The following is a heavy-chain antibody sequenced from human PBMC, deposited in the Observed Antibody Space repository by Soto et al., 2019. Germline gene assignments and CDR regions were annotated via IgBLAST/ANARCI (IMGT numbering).Heavy chain of an antibody. Sequence: QITLKESGPTLAKPTQTLTLTCTFSGFSLSSSGVGVGWIRQPPGKALEWLTFIYWDDDKRYSPSLKSRLTITQDTSKHQLVLTLTHMYPVDTATYYCARLMVAGITYYFDSWGQGTLLTVSS. CDR2: IYWDDDK. D-gene: IGHD2-21*01. V-gene: IGHV2-5*02. CDR1: GFSLSSSGVG. J-gene: IGHJ4*02. CDR3: ARLMVAGITYYFDS.